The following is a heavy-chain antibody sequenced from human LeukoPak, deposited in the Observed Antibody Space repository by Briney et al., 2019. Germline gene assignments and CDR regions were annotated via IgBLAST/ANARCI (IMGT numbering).Heavy chain of an antibody. CDR3: AREDGSGSWEPNWFDP. J-gene: IGHJ5*02. Sequence: SETLSLTCTVSGGSVSSGSYYWSWIRQPPGKGLEWIGYIYYSGSTNYNPSLKSRVTISVDTSKNQFSLKLSSVTAADTAVYYCAREDGSGSWEPNWFDPWGQGTLVAVSS. CDR1: GGSVSSGSYY. D-gene: IGHD3-10*01. CDR2: IYYSGST. V-gene: IGHV4-61*01.